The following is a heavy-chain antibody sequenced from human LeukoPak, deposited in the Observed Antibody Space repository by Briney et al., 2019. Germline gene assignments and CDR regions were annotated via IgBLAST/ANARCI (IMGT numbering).Heavy chain of an antibody. CDR1: GFTFSNYW. V-gene: IGHV3-74*01. J-gene: IGHJ4*02. CDR2: INGDGSST. CDR3: ARDAQGLRY. Sequence: PGGSLRPSCAASGFTFSNYWMHWVRHAPGKGLVWVSRINGDGSSTSYLDSVEGRFSISRDNAKNTLHLQMNSLRAEDTAVYYCARDAQGLRYWGQGTLVTVSS. D-gene: IGHD6-19*01.